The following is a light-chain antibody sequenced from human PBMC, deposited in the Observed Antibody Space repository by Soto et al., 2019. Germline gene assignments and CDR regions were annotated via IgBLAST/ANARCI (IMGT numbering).Light chain of an antibody. V-gene: IGKV3-11*01. CDR3: QQRSKWPPIT. CDR2: DAS. J-gene: IGKJ5*01. CDR1: QSVSSY. Sequence: IVLTQSPATLSLSPGERATLSCRASQSVSSYLAWYQQKPGQAPRLLIYDASNRATGIPARFSGSGSGTDFALIISSLEPEEFEVYYCQQRSKWPPITFGQGTRLEI.